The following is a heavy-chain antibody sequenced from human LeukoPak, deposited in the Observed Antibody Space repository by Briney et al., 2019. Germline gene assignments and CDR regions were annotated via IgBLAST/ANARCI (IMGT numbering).Heavy chain of an antibody. D-gene: IGHD5-18*01. CDR2: INHSGST. CDR3: ARTSYELQSFDY. CDR1: GGSISSGSYY. Sequence: SETLSLTCTVSGGSISSGSYYWSWIRQPAGKGLEWIGEINHSGSTNYNPSLKSRVTISVDTSKNQFSLKLSSVTAADTAVYYCARTSYELQSFDYWGQGTLVTVSS. J-gene: IGHJ4*02. V-gene: IGHV4-61*09.